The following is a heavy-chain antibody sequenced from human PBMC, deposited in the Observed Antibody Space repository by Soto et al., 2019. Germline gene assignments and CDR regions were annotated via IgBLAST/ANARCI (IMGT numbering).Heavy chain of an antibody. CDR3: ARVAQGKYYFDY. CDR2: INPSGGST. V-gene: IGHV1-46*03. CDR1: GYTFTSYY. J-gene: IGHJ4*02. Sequence: GASVKVSCKASGYTFTSYYMHWVRQAPGQGLEWMGIINPSGGSTSYAQRFQGRVTMTRDTSTSTVYMELSSLRSEDTAVYYCARVAQGKYYFDYWGQGTLVTVSS.